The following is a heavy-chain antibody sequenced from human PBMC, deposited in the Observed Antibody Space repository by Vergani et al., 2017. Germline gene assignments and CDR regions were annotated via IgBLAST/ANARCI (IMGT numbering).Heavy chain of an antibody. J-gene: IGHJ6*03. CDR1: GDSVSSNSAA. CDR3: VREGXKPPPFYYHYMDV. CDR2: TYYRSKWYH. Sequence: QVQLEQSGPGLVKPSQTLSLTCAISGDSVSSNSAAWNWIRQSPSRGLEWLGRTYYRSKWYHDYSLSVKSRITINPDTSKNQFFLQLNSVTPEDTAVYFCVREGXKPPPFYYHYMDVWGKGTTVTVSS. V-gene: IGHV6-1*01.